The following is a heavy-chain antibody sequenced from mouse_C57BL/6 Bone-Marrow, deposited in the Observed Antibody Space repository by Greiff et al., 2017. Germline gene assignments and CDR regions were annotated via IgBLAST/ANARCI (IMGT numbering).Heavy chain of an antibody. V-gene: IGHV1-82*01. CDR1: GYAFSSSW. Sequence: VKLMESGPELVKPGASVKISCKASGYAFSSSWMNWVKQRPGKGLEWIGRIYPGDGDTNYNGKFKGKATLTADKSSSTAYMQLSSLTSEDSAVYFCARNYYGSRYFDVGGTGTTVTVSS. D-gene: IGHD1-1*01. CDR3: ARNYYGSRYFDV. J-gene: IGHJ1*03. CDR2: IYPGDGDT.